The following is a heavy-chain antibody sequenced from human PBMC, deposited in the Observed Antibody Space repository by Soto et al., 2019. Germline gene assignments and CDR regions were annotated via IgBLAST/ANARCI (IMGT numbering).Heavy chain of an antibody. CDR2: INHSGST. D-gene: IGHD3-10*01. V-gene: IGHV4-34*01. J-gene: IGHJ6*03. Sequence: PSETLSLTCAVYGGSFSGYYWSWIRQPPGKGLEWIGEINHSGSTNYNPSLKSRVTISVDTSKNQFSLKLSSVTAADTAVYYCARVNYYGSGSYYASDPYYYYMDVWGKGTTVTVSS. CDR3: ARVNYYGSGSYYASDPYYYYMDV. CDR1: GGSFSGYY.